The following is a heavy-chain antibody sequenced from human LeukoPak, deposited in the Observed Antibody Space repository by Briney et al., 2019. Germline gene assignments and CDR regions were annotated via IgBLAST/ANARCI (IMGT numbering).Heavy chain of an antibody. CDR2: ISGSAYST. CDR3: GKEAGYSGYDYPDY. CDR1: GFTFSSYA. D-gene: IGHD5-12*01. V-gene: IGHV3-23*01. J-gene: IGHJ4*02. Sequence: GGSLRLSCAASGFTFSSYAMSWVRQAPGKGLEWVSGISGSAYSTYYADSVQGRFTISRDNSKNTLYLQMNSLRAEDTAVYYCGKEAGYSGYDYPDYWGQGTLVTVSS.